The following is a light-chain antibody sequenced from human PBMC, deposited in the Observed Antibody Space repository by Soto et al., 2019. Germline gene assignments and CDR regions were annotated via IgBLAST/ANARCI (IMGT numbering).Light chain of an antibody. V-gene: IGLV2-23*02. CDR3: CSYAGRNTYV. J-gene: IGLJ1*01. CDR2: EVS. Sequence: QSALTQPASVSGSPGQSITISCTGTSSDVGNSKLVSWYQQHPGRAPKVIIYEVSQRPSGVSSRFSASKSGNTASLTISGLQAEDEAGYFCCSYAGRNTYVFGSGTKVTVL. CDR1: SSDVGNSKL.